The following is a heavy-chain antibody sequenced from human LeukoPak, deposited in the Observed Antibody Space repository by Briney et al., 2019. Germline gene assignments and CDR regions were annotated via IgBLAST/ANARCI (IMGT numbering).Heavy chain of an antibody. V-gene: IGHV4-4*07. D-gene: IGHD3-3*01. Sequence: PSETLSLTCTVSGGSISSYYWSWIRQPAGKGLEWIGRIYTSGSTNYNPSLKSRVTMSVDKSKNQFSLKLSSVTAADTAVYYCARESVITIFGVVMSYFDYWGQGTLVTVSS. CDR2: IYTSGST. CDR1: GGSISSYY. CDR3: ARESVITIFGVVMSYFDY. J-gene: IGHJ4*02.